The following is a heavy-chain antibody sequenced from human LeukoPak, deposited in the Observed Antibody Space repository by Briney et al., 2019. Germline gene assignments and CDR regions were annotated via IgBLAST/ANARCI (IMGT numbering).Heavy chain of an antibody. Sequence: PSETLSLTCTVSGDSITSGRYYWSWIRQPAGKGLEWIGRIYSSGRTNYNPSLKSRVTISVDTSKNQFSLKLSSVTAADTAVYYCARMYYYDGSGYYSTGGFDIWGQGTMVTVSS. CDR3: ARMYYYDGSGYYSTGGFDI. CDR1: GDSITSGRYY. V-gene: IGHV4-61*02. D-gene: IGHD3-22*01. J-gene: IGHJ3*02. CDR2: IYSSGRT.